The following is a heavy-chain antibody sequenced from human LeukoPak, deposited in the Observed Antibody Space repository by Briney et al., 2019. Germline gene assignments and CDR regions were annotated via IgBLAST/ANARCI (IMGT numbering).Heavy chain of an antibody. D-gene: IGHD2-21*02. CDR3: ARETAPGRRGASNI. Sequence: GGSLRLSCAASGFTFSSYSMNWVRQAPGKGLEWVSSISSSSSYIYYADSVKGRFTISRDNAKNTLYLQMNSLRAEDTAVYYCARETAPGRRGASNIWGQGTMVTVSS. CDR1: GFTFSSYS. CDR2: ISSSSSYI. V-gene: IGHV3-21*01. J-gene: IGHJ3*02.